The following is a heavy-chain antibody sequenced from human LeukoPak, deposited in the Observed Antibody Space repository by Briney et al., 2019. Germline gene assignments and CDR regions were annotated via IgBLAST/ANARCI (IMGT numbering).Heavy chain of an antibody. D-gene: IGHD6-13*01. CDR3: AKDRAAGTFDY. Sequence: PGGSLRLSCAASGFTFRSHAMSWVRQAPGKGLEWVSAIIGSGGSTYYADSVQGRFTISRDNSKNSLYLQMSSLRDDDTAVYYCAKDRAAGTFDYWGQGTLVTVSS. J-gene: IGHJ4*02. CDR1: GFTFRSHA. V-gene: IGHV3-23*01. CDR2: IIGSGGST.